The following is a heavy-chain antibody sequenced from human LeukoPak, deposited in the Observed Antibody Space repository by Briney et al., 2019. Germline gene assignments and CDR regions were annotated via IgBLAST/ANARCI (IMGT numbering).Heavy chain of an antibody. D-gene: IGHD5-12*01. Sequence: GESLKISCMGYGYSFTSYWIGWVRQMPGKGLEWMGIIYPGDSDTRYSPSFQGQVTISADKSISTPYLQWSSLKASDTAMYSCARHLSGYDPAFDIWGQGTMVTVSS. V-gene: IGHV5-51*01. CDR1: GYSFTSYW. J-gene: IGHJ3*02. CDR2: IYPGDSDT. CDR3: ARHLSGYDPAFDI.